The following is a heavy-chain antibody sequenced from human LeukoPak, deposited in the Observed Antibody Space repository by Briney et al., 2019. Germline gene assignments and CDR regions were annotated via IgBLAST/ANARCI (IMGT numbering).Heavy chain of an antibody. CDR1: GGSLSGYY. D-gene: IGHD6-19*01. V-gene: IGHV4-34*01. J-gene: IGHJ4*02. CDR2: IHHSGSS. CDR3: VRHSGWYFGY. Sequence: SETLSLTCAVYGGSLSGYYWSWIRQSPGKGLEWIGEIHHSGSSNYNPSLKSRVIISLDGSKNLLSLELSSVTAADTAVYYCVRHSGWYFGYWGQGTLVTVSS.